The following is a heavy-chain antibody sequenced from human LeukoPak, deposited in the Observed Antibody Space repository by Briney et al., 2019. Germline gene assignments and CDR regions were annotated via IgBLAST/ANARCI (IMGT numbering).Heavy chain of an antibody. CDR2: INHSGST. V-gene: IGHV4-39*07. CDR3: AGSYYGSGSSSTLYP. D-gene: IGHD3-10*01. J-gene: IGHJ5*02. Sequence: SATLSLTCTVSGGSISSGGYYWSWIRQPPGKGLEWIGEINHSGSTNYNPSLKSRVTISVDTSKNQFSLKLSSVTAADTAVYYCAGSYYGSGSSSTLYPWGQGTLVTVSS. CDR1: GGSISSGGYY.